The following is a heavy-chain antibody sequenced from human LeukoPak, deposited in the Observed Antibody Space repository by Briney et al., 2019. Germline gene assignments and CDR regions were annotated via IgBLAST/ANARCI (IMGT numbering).Heavy chain of an antibody. CDR3: AREEYYDSSGYRDY. CDR1: GGTFSIYA. V-gene: IGHV1-69*13. CDR2: IIPIFGTA. Sequence: ASVKVSCTASGGTFSIYAISWGRQAPGQGLEWMGGIIPIFGTANYAQKFQGRVTITADESTSTAYMELSSLRAEDTAVYYCAREEYYDSSGYRDYWGQGTLVTVSS. D-gene: IGHD3-22*01. J-gene: IGHJ4*02.